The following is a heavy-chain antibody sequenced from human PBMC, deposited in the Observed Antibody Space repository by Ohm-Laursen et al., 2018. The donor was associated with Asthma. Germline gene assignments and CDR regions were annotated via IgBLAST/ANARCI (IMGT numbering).Heavy chain of an antibody. CDR1: GYTFSRYS. CDR2: ISTASSFI. J-gene: IGHJ5*02. CDR3: ARDYDSSGYYHYAYNWFDP. D-gene: IGHD3-22*01. V-gene: IGHV3-21*01. Sequence: SLRLSCSASGYTFSRYSIHWVRQIPGKGLEWVASISTASSFIYYADSVRGRFTTSRDNARNSVYLQMNSLRAEDTAVYYCARDYDSSGYYHYAYNWFDPWGQGTLVTVSS.